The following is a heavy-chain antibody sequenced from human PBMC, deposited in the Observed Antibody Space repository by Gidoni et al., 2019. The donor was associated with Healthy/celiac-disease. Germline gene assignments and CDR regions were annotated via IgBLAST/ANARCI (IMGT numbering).Heavy chain of an antibody. CDR3: AKEYGPKDV. V-gene: IGHV3-23*01. CDR1: GFTFRSYA. Sequence: EVQLLESGGGLVQPGGSLRLPCAASGFTFRSYAMSWVRQDPGKGLGGVSAISGSGGSTYYADSVKVRFTISRDNSKNTLYLQMNSLRAEDTAVYYCAKEYGPKDVWGQGTTVTVSS. D-gene: IGHD4-17*01. J-gene: IGHJ6*02. CDR2: ISGSGGST.